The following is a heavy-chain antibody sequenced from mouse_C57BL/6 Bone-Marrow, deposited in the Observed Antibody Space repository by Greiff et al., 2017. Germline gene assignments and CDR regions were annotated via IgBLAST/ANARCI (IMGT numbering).Heavy chain of an antibody. D-gene: IGHD1-1*01. Sequence: QVQLQQPGAELVMPGASVKLSCKASGYTFTSYWMHWVKQRPGQGLEWIGEIDPSDSYTNYNQKFKGKSTLTVDKSSSPAYMQLSSLTSEDSAVYYCARATVVAMDYWGQGTSVTVSS. J-gene: IGHJ4*01. V-gene: IGHV1-69*01. CDR1: GYTFTSYW. CDR2: IDPSDSYT. CDR3: ARATVVAMDY.